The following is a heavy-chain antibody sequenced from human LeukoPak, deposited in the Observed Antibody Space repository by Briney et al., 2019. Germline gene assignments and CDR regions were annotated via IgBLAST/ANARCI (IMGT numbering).Heavy chain of an antibody. Sequence: SETLSLTCAVSGGSISSYYWSWIRQPPGKGLEWIGYIYTSGSTNYNPSLKSRVTISVDTSKNQFSLKLSSVTAADTAVDYCARSPAEYGGKTWFDPWGQGTLVTVSS. CDR1: GGSISSYY. J-gene: IGHJ5*02. CDR2: IYTSGST. D-gene: IGHD5-12*01. CDR3: ARSPAEYGGKTWFDP. V-gene: IGHV4-4*09.